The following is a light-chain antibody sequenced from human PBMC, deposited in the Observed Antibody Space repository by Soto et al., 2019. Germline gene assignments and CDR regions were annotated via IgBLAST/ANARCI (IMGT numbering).Light chain of an antibody. CDR3: HQFNSYSPGA. J-gene: IGKJ1*01. Sequence: DIQMTQSPSTLSASVGDRVTITCRASQSISSWLAWYQQKPGKAPKPLIYDASSLESGVPSRFSGSGSTTEFTLIISSQQSDDVASYCCHQFNSYSPGAFGQGTKVEIK. V-gene: IGKV1-5*01. CDR2: DAS. CDR1: QSISSW.